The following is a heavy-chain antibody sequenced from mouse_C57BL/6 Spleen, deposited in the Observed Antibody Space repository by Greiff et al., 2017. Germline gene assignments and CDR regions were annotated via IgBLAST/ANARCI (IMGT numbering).Heavy chain of an antibody. D-gene: IGHD2-4*01. CDR3: ARYDYDGGSWFAY. CDR1: GYTFTSYW. Sequence: VQLQQSGAELVRPGTSVKLSCKASGYTFTSYWMHWVKQRPGQGLEWIGVIDPSDSYTNYNQKFKGKATLTVDTSSSTAYMQLSSLTSEDSAVYFCARYDYDGGSWFAYWGQGTLVTVSA. J-gene: IGHJ3*01. CDR2: IDPSDSYT. V-gene: IGHV1-59*01.